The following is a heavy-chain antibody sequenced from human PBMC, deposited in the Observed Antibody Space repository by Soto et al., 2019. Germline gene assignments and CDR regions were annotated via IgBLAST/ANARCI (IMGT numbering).Heavy chain of an antibody. V-gene: IGHV4-4*07. CDR3: VREYSGFEGNWFDP. Sequence: PSETLSLTCSVSGDPIRNYYWTWVRQPAGKGLEWVGRIYSSGSSNFNPSLKSRLSMSVDTSKNQFSLNLKSVTAADTALYYCVREYSGFEGNWFDPWGQGTLVTVSS. CDR2: IYSSGSS. D-gene: IGHD5-12*01. CDR1: GDPIRNYY. J-gene: IGHJ5*02.